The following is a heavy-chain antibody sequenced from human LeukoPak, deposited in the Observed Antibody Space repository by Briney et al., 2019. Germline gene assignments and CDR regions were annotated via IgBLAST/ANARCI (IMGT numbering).Heavy chain of an antibody. D-gene: IGHD1-26*01. CDR1: GYSISSGYY. CDR2: IYHSGST. J-gene: IGHJ6*03. V-gene: IGHV4-38-2*02. Sequence: SETLSLTCTVSGYSISSGYYWGWIRQPPGKGLEWIGSIYHSGSTYYNPSLKSRVTISVDTSKNQFSLKLSSVTAADAAVYYCAREGRGELPSNYYYYYMDVWGKGTTVTVSS. CDR3: AREGRGELPSNYYYYYMDV.